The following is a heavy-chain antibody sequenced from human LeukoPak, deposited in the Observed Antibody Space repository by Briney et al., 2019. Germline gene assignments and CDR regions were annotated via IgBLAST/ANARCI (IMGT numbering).Heavy chain of an antibody. CDR3: ASGITIFGVVPARPKPYYYYYMDV. D-gene: IGHD3-3*01. J-gene: IGHJ6*03. Sequence: SVKVSCKASGVTFSSYAISWVRQAPGQGLDWMGGIIPIFGTANYAQKFQGRVTITADESTSTAYMGLSSMRSEDTAVYYCASGITIFGVVPARPKPYYYYYMDVWGKGTTVTVSS. V-gene: IGHV1-69*13. CDR2: IIPIFGTA. CDR1: GVTFSSYA.